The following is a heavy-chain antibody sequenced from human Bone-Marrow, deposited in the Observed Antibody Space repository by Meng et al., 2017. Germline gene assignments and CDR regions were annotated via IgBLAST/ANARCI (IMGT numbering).Heavy chain of an antibody. Sequence: VQLQESGPGLVKPSETLSLTCTVSGGSISSYYWSWIRQPPGKGLEWIGYIYYSGSTNYNPSLKSRVTISVDTSKNQFSLKLSSVTAADTAVYYCARLVVVAATRFDPWGQGTLVTVSS. V-gene: IGHV4-59*01. D-gene: IGHD5-12*01. CDR3: ARLVVVAATRFDP. J-gene: IGHJ5*02. CDR2: IYYSGST. CDR1: GGSISSYY.